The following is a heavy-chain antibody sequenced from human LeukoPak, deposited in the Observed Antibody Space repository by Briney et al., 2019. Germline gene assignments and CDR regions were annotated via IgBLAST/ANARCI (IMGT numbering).Heavy chain of an antibody. Sequence: GGSLRLSCAASGFTFSSSSMNWVRQAPGKGLEWVSYISSSSTIYYAGSVKGRFTISRDNAKNSLYLQMNSLRDEDTAVYYCAKDRTYYYDSGGYYSDYWGQGTLVTVSS. J-gene: IGHJ4*02. CDR2: ISSSSTI. D-gene: IGHD3-22*01. V-gene: IGHV3-48*02. CDR3: AKDRTYYYDSGGYYSDY. CDR1: GFTFSSSS.